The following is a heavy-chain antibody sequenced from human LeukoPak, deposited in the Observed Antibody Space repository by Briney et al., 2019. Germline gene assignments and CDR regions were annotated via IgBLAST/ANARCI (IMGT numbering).Heavy chain of an antibody. Sequence: GGSLRLSCAASGFSFSSYSMIWVRQAPGKGLEWVSSISSSSSYIYYADSVKGRFTISRDNAKNSLYLQMNSLRAEDTAVYYCARENRITMVRGVIWGYFDYWGQGTLVTVSS. J-gene: IGHJ4*02. CDR2: ISSSSSYI. D-gene: IGHD3-10*01. CDR3: ARENRITMVRGVIWGYFDY. V-gene: IGHV3-21*01. CDR1: GFSFSSYS.